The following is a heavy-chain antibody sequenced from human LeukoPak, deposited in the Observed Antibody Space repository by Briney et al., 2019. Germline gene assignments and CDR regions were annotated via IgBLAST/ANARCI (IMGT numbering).Heavy chain of an antibody. J-gene: IGHJ4*02. CDR2: ISYDGSNK. V-gene: IGHV3-30-3*01. CDR3: ARERRSLTMIVVVITTGPYHFDY. CDR1: GFTFSSYA. D-gene: IGHD3-22*01. Sequence: GGSLRLSCAASGFTFSSYAMHWVRQAPGKGLEWVAVISYDGSNKYYADSVKGQFTISRDNSKNTLYLQMNSLRAEDTAVYYCARERRSLTMIVVVITTGPYHFDYWGQGTLVTVSS.